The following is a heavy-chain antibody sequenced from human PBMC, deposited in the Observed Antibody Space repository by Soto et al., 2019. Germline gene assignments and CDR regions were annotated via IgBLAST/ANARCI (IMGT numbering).Heavy chain of an antibody. J-gene: IGHJ6*02. CDR3: ARDEYGGDSGYAMDV. D-gene: IGHD2-21*02. CDR2: ISAYNGDT. Sequence: QVQLVQSGAEVKKPGASVKVSCKASGYTSTNYGISWVRQAPGQGLEWMGWISAYNGDTNFAQKLQGRVTMTTDTSTSTAYMEVWRLRSDDTAVYYCARDEYGGDSGYAMDVWGQRTTVTVSS. CDR1: GYTSTNYG. V-gene: IGHV1-18*01.